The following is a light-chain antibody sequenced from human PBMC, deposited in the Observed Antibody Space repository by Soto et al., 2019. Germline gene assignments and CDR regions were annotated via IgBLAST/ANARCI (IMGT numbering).Light chain of an antibody. J-gene: IGKJ2*01. Sequence: EIVLTQSPGTLSLSPGERATLSYRASQSVSSSYLAWYQQKPGQAPRLLIYGASSRATGIPDRFSGSGSGTDCSVTISSLEREDFAVYYWQQYGSSPPYTLGQGTKLEIK. CDR1: QSVSSSY. V-gene: IGKV3-20*01. CDR3: QQYGSSPPYT. CDR2: GAS.